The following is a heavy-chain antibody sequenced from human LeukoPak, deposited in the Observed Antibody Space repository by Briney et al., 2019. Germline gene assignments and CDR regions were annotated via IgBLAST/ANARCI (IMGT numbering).Heavy chain of an antibody. J-gene: IGHJ1*01. Sequence: SETVSLTCSVSGDSFSRSDSYWVWLRQPPGKGLEWIGTIYYSGRTYYSPSLKSRVTMSVDPSNNQFSLNLRSVTAADTALYYCARRRYYDGSGYLEWGQGTLLSVSS. CDR1: GDSFSRSDSY. CDR3: ARRRYYDGSGYLE. D-gene: IGHD3-22*01. V-gene: IGHV4-39*01. CDR2: IYYSGRT.